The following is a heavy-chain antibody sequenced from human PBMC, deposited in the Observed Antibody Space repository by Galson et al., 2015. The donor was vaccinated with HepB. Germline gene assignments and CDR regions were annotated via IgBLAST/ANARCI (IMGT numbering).Heavy chain of an antibody. CDR1: GFTFSSYS. CDR2: ISSSSSYI. V-gene: IGHV3-21*01. J-gene: IGHJ4*02. D-gene: IGHD3-22*01. Sequence: LRLSCAASGFTFSSYSMNWVRQAPGKGLEWVSSISSSSSYIYYADSVKGRFTISRDNAKNSLYLQMNSLRAEDTAVYYCARDMDYYDSSGYYFDYWGQGTLVTVSS. CDR3: ARDMDYYDSSGYYFDY.